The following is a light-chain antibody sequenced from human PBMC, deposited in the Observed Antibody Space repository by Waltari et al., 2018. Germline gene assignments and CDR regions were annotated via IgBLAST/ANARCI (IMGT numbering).Light chain of an antibody. CDR3: QHLNSYPG. Sequence: IKLTQSPSSLSASVGASVTIPGRASQGFSSYLAWYQQKPGKAPKLLIYAASTLQSGVPSRFSGSGSGTDFTLTISSLQPEDFATYYCQHLNSYPGFGGGTKVEIK. CDR1: QGFSSY. V-gene: IGKV1-9*01. CDR2: AAS. J-gene: IGKJ4*02.